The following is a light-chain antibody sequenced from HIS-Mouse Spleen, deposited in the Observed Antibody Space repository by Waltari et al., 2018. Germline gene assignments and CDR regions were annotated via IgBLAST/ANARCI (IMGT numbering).Light chain of an antibody. CDR1: QSVSSSY. J-gene: IGKJ3*01. CDR2: GAS. V-gene: IGKV3-20*01. Sequence: DIVLTQPPGTLSLSPGKRATLSCSASQSVSSSYLAWYQQKPGQAPRLLIYGASSRATGIPDRFSGSGSGTDFTLTISRLEPEDFAVYYCQQYGSSPFTFGPGTKVDIK. CDR3: QQYGSSPFT.